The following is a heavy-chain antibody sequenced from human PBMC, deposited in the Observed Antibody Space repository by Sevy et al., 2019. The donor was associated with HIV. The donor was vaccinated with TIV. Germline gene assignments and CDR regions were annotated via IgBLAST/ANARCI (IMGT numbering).Heavy chain of an antibody. Sequence: GGSLRLSCVASGFTFSDSWMTWVRQAPGKGLERIAFINEDGSRLGYVDSVRGRFTISRGNTKNSLYLQMNSLRAEDTAVYFCARVRAYSALDYWGQGTLVTVSS. J-gene: IGHJ4*02. CDR1: GFTFSDSW. CDR2: INEDGSRL. CDR3: ARVRAYSALDY. V-gene: IGHV3-7*01. D-gene: IGHD5-18*01.